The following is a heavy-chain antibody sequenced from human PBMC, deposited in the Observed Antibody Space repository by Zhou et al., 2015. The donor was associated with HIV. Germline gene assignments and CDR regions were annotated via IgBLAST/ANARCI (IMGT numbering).Heavy chain of an antibody. CDR1: GGTFSSYA. V-gene: IGHV1-69*12. J-gene: IGHJ6*01. Sequence: QVQLVQSGAEVKKPGSSVKVSCKASGGTFSSYAISWVRQAPGQGLEWMGGIIPIFGTANYAQKFQGRVTITADESTSTAYMELSSLRSEDTAVYYCARAPSPVGIDYYYYGMDVWGPRGPRVTVSS. CDR3: ARAPSPVGIDYYYYGMDV. CDR2: IIPIFGTA. D-gene: IGHD1-26*01.